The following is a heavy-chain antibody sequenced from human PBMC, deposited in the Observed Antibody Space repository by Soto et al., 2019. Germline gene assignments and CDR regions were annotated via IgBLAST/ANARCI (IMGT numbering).Heavy chain of an antibody. J-gene: IGHJ6*02. V-gene: IGHV3-30*18. D-gene: IGHD3-10*01. CDR3: AKDSDNRDDYYYGSGSYYATYYYYGMDV. Sequence: PGGSLRLSCAASGFTFSSYGMHWVRQAPGKGLEWVAVISYDGSNKYYADSVKGRFTISRDNSKNTLYLQMNSLRAEDTAVYYCAKDSDNRDDYYYGSGSYYATYYYYGMDVWGQGTTVTVSS. CDR1: GFTFSSYG. CDR2: ISYDGSNK.